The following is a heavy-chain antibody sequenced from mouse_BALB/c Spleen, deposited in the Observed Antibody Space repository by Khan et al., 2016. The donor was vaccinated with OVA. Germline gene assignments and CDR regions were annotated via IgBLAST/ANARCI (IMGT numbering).Heavy chain of an antibody. CDR1: GFDFSRYW. Sequence: EVQLQESGGGLVQPGGSLKLSCAASGFDFSRYWMSWVRQAPGKGIEWIGEINPDSSTINYKPSLKDKFIISRDNAKNTLYMQMSKVRSEDTALYYCARPYRYDGRAWFAYWGQGTLVTVAA. V-gene: IGHV4-1*02. CDR3: ARPYRYDGRAWFAY. CDR2: INPDSSTI. D-gene: IGHD2-14*01. J-gene: IGHJ3*01.